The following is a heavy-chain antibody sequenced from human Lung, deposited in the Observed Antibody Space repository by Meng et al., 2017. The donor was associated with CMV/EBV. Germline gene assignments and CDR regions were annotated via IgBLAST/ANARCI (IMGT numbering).Heavy chain of an antibody. V-gene: IGHV4-31*03. D-gene: IGHD5-24*01. CDR2: IYYTGST. CDR1: GVSIGSCCYY. J-gene: IGHJ4*02. Sequence: VTLQEPVPGLLKPSQTLALTCTCSGVSIGSCCYYWSWIRQHPGKGLDSMGYIYYTGSTFYNPSLKSRVTISVDTSKNQCSLKLIPATAADTAVYYCAREAVRDGYATPKFDYWGQGTLVTVPS. CDR3: AREAVRDGYATPKFDY.